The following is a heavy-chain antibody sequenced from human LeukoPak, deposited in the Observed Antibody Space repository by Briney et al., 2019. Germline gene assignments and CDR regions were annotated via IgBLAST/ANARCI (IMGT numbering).Heavy chain of an antibody. CDR1: GFTISSYA. CDR2: ISDSGTKK. Sequence: PVGSLRLSCAASGFTISSYAMYWVRQAPRKGLEWVAVISDSGTKKNYADSVKGRFTLSRDNSKNMLYLQMNSLRVEDTAVYYCARDQVGGAVDYWGQGTLVTVSS. J-gene: IGHJ4*02. V-gene: IGHV3-30-3*01. CDR3: ARDQVGGAVDY. D-gene: IGHD6-13*01.